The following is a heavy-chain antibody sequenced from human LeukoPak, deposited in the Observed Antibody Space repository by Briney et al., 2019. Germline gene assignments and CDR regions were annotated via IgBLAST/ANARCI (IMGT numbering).Heavy chain of an antibody. V-gene: IGHV4-39*07. CDR1: GGSISSSSYY. CDR3: ARQNSSGWYLY. D-gene: IGHD6-19*01. J-gene: IGHJ4*02. Sequence: SETLSLTCTVSGGSISSSSYYWGWIRQPPGKGLEWIGSIYYSGSTYYNPSLKSRVTISVDTSKNQFSLKLSSVTAADTAVYYCARQNSSGWYLYWGQGTLVTVSS. CDR2: IYYSGST.